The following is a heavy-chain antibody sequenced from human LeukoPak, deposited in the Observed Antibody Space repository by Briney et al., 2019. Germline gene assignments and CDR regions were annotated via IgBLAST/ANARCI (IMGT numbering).Heavy chain of an antibody. Sequence: PSETLSLTCAAYGGSFSGYYWSWIRQPPGKGLEWIGEINHSGSTNYNPSLKSRVTISVDTSKNQFSLKLSSVTAEDTALYYCARDKEAAASYDVWGQGTLVTVSS. V-gene: IGHV4-34*01. D-gene: IGHD6-13*01. CDR1: GGSFSGYY. CDR2: INHSGST. J-gene: IGHJ4*02. CDR3: ARDKEAAASYDV.